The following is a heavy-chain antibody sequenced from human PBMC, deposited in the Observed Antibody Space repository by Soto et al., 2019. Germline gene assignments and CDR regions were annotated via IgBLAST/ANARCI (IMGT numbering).Heavy chain of an antibody. J-gene: IGHJ4*02. CDR2: IKGETDGGTI. Sequence: EVQLVESGGGLVKPGGSLRLSCAASGFTFSDAWMTWVRQAPGKGLEWVGRIKGETDGGTIDYAAPVKGRFTISRDDSKNTLYLQINSLRSEDTAIYYCTTAPGGNWGQGTLVTVAS. D-gene: IGHD2-15*01. CDR3: TTAPGGN. V-gene: IGHV3-15*01. CDR1: GFTFSDAW.